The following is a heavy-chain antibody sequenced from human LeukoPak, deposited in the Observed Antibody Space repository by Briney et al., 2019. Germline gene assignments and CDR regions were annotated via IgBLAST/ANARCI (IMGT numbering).Heavy chain of an antibody. Sequence: GGSLRLSCAASGFTFSSYGMHWVRQAPGKGLEWVANIKQDGSEKYYVDSVKGRFTISRDNAKNSLYLQMNSLRAEDTAVYYCAREVGYKNYWGQGTLVTVSS. CDR1: GFTFSSYG. V-gene: IGHV3-7*01. CDR2: IKQDGSEK. J-gene: IGHJ4*02. D-gene: IGHD5-24*01. CDR3: AREVGYKNY.